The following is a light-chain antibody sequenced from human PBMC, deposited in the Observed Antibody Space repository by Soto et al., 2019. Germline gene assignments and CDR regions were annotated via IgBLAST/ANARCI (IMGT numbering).Light chain of an antibody. V-gene: IGKV3-20*01. Sequence: EIVLTQSPGTLSLSPGERATLSCRASQSVSSSYLAWYQQKPGQAPRLLIYGASSRATGIPDRFSGSGSGTDFNLTISRLEPEDFAVYYCQQYGSSLWTLGQGTKVVIK. J-gene: IGKJ1*01. CDR3: QQYGSSLWT. CDR2: GAS. CDR1: QSVSSSY.